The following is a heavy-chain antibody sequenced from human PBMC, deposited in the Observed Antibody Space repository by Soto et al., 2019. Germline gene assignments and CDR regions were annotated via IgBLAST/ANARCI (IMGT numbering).Heavy chain of an antibody. CDR2: ISAYNGNT. D-gene: IGHD1-26*01. Sequence: QVQLVQSGAEVKKPGASVKVSCKASGYTFTSYGISWVRQAPGQGLEWMGWISAYNGNTNYAQKLQGRVTMTTDTSTSTAYMELRSLRSDDTAVYYCVRDRGLGWETYYYYYGMDVWGQGTTVTVSS. J-gene: IGHJ6*02. CDR1: GYTFTSYG. V-gene: IGHV1-18*01. CDR3: VRDRGLGWETYYYYYGMDV.